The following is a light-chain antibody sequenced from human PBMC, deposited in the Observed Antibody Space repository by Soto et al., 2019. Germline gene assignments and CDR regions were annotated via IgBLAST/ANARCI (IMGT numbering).Light chain of an antibody. V-gene: IGLV2-14*01. CDR3: SSYTTSSTVV. CDR2: EVN. Sequence: QSALTQPASGSGSPGQSITLSCTGTSSDVGVFHYVSWYQQHPGKAPKLIIYEVNNRPSGVSNRFSGSKSGNTASLTISGLQAEDEADYYCSSYTTSSTVVFGGGSKVTVL. J-gene: IGLJ2*01. CDR1: SSDVGVFHY.